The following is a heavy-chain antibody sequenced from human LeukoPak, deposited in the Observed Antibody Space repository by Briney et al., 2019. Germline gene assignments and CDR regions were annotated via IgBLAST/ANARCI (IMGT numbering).Heavy chain of an antibody. V-gene: IGHV4-38-2*02. J-gene: IGHJ3*02. CDR1: SYSISSGYY. CDR2: INHSGST. CDR3: AKDLGDSSGNDAFDI. D-gene: IGHD3-22*01. Sequence: SETLSLTCTVSSYSISSGYYWAWIRQPPGKGLEWIGEINHSGSTNYNPSLKSRVTISVDTSKKQFSLKLSSVTAADTAVYYCAKDLGDSSGNDAFDIWGQGTGVTVSS.